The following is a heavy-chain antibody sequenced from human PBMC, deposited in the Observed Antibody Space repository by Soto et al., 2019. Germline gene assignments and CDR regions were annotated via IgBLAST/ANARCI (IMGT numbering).Heavy chain of an antibody. Sequence: PGGSLRLSCAASGFTFSSSWMHWVRQAPGKGLVWVSRINSGAGTTNYADSVKGRFTISRDNAKNTLYLQMNSLRAEDTAVYYCAKDRLAVAGKAFDYWGQGTLVTVSS. CDR1: GFTFSSSW. CDR2: INSGAGTT. D-gene: IGHD6-19*01. J-gene: IGHJ4*02. CDR3: AKDRLAVAGKAFDY. V-gene: IGHV3-74*01.